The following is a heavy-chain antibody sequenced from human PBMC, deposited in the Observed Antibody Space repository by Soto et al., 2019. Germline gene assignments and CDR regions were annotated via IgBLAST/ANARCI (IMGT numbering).Heavy chain of an antibody. Sequence: QVQLVQSGAEVKKPGSSVKVSCKSSGGTFSNYGFSWVRQAPGQGLECMGVIVPIFGAEHPQKFQGRVTITADESTNTVFMELSSLRSEDTAVYYCARSDGPLGDYWGQGTLVTVSS. CDR1: GGTFSNYG. J-gene: IGHJ4*02. D-gene: IGHD4-17*01. V-gene: IGHV1-69*12. CDR2: IVPIFGA. CDR3: ARSDGPLGDY.